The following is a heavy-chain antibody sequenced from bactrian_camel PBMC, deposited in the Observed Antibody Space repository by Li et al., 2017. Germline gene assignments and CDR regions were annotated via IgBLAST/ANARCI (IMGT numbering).Heavy chain of an antibody. CDR1: ALPSDDFD. J-gene: IGHJ6*01. D-gene: IGHD3*01. Sequence: QVQLVESGGGSVQAGGSLRLSCAASALPSDDFDMGWYRRAPGHECEVVARTHRDGTPWYDASVRGRFTIDQNIPNHMAALRMDDLKPEDTAVYYCAARPTEAVWATLDCYPGSRSRITGYWGLGTQVTVS. CDR2: THRDGTP. V-gene: IGHV3S55*01. CDR3: AARPTEAVWATLDCYPGSRSRITGY.